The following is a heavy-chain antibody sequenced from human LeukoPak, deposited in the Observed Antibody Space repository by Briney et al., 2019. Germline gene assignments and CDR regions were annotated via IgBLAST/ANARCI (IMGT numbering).Heavy chain of an antibody. V-gene: IGHV4-61*01. CDR2: FHYGGGT. Sequence: SETLSLTCSVSGGSLSSGRYYWSWMRHPPGKGLEWIGYFHYGGGTNYNPSLKSRLSISLDTSKDQFSLDLRSVSAADTDVYYCARGDSATYGYLPLVDSWGQGRLVIVSS. CDR1: GGSLSSGRYY. CDR3: ARGDSATYGYLPLVDS. J-gene: IGHJ4*02. D-gene: IGHD5-18*01.